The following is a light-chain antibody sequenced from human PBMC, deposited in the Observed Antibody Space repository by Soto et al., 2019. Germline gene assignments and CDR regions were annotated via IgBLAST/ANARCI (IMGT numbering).Light chain of an antibody. CDR2: DAS. CDR1: QSVSTY. V-gene: IGKV3-11*01. Sequence: EIVLTQSPATLSLSPGERATLSCRASQSVSTYLAWYQQKPGQGPRLLIYDASNRATGIPARFSGSGSGTDFTLTISSLEPEDFAVYYCQQRSHWPGTFGPGTKVDIK. CDR3: QQRSHWPGT. J-gene: IGKJ3*01.